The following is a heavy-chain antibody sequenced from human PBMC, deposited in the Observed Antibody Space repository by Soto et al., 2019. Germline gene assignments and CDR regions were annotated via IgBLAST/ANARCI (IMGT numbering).Heavy chain of an antibody. CDR3: ARAEEDIVVVVAATSGVYYFDY. D-gene: IGHD2-15*01. V-gene: IGHV1-18*01. Sequence: ASVKVSRKASGYTLTSYGISWVRQAPGQGLEWMGWISAYNGNTNYAQQLQGRVTMTTDTSTSTAYMELRSLRSDDTAVYYCARAEEDIVVVVAATSGVYYFDYWGQGTLVTVSS. CDR2: ISAYNGNT. CDR1: GYTLTSYG. J-gene: IGHJ4*02.